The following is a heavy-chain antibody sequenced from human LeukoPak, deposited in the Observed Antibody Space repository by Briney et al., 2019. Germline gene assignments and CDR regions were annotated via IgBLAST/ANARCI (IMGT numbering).Heavy chain of an antibody. CDR1: GDSVRNHY. Sequence: SETLSLTCSVSGDSVRNHYWSWIRQPPGKGLEWIGYIYNIGMSIYRSGSTNYNPSLESRVTISVDTSKNQFSLKLSSVTSADTAMYYCATYISLGVFEYWGQGTLVTVSS. V-gene: IGHV4-59*11. CDR2: IYNIGMSIYRSGST. CDR3: ATYISLGVFEY. J-gene: IGHJ4*02. D-gene: IGHD3-9*01.